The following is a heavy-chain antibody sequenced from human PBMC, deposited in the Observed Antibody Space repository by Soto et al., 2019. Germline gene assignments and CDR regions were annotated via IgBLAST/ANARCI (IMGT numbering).Heavy chain of an antibody. Sequence: QLQLQESGPGLVKPSETLSLTCTVSGGSISSISYYWGWIRQPPGKGLEWIGSIYYSGSSYYNPSHKSRVTISVDTSKSQFSLKLSSVTAADTAVYYCAEIAVVKNDAFDIWGQGTMVTVSS. D-gene: IGHD6-19*01. J-gene: IGHJ3*02. CDR2: IYYSGSS. V-gene: IGHV4-39*01. CDR1: GGSISSISYY. CDR3: AEIAVVKNDAFDI.